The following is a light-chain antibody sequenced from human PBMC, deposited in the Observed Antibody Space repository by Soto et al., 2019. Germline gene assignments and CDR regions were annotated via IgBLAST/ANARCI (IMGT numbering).Light chain of an antibody. CDR1: QGISNY. J-gene: IGKJ3*01. V-gene: IGKV1-27*01. CDR3: QKHNSAPFT. Sequence: DIQMTQSPSSLSASVGDRVTITCRASQGISNYLAWYQQKPGKVPKLLIYAASTLQLGVPSRFSGSGSGTDCTLTISSLQSEDVATYYCQKHNSAPFTFGPGTKVDIK. CDR2: AAS.